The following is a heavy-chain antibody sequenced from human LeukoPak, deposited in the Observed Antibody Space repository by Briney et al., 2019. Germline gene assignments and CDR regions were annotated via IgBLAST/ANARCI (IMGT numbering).Heavy chain of an antibody. Sequence: GGSLRLSCAASGFTFSDYYMSGIRQAPGKGLECGSYISSSRSYTNYADSVKGRFTISRDNAKNSLYPQMNSLRTEDTAVYYCARSGYCSSTTCSRWFDPWGQGPLVTVSS. J-gene: IGHJ5*02. D-gene: IGHD2-2*01. CDR1: GFTFSDYY. CDR3: ARSGYCSSTTCSRWFDP. V-gene: IGHV3-11*06. CDR2: ISSSRSYT.